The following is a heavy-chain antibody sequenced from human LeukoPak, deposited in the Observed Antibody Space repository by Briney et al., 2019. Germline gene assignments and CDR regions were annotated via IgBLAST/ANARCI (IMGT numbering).Heavy chain of an antibody. CDR3: ARGVKYYYGSGSYSKFYMDV. V-gene: IGHV4-34*01. D-gene: IGHD3-10*01. Sequence: PSETLSLTCAVYGGSFSGYYWSWIRQPPGKGLEWIGEINHSGSTNYNPSLKSRVTIAVDTSKNQFSLKLISVTAADTAVYYCARGVKYYYGSGSYSKFYMDVWGKGTTVTVSS. J-gene: IGHJ6*03. CDR2: INHSGST. CDR1: GGSFSGYY.